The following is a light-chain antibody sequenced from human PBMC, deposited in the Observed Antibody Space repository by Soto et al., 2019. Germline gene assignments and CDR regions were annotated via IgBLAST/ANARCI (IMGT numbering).Light chain of an antibody. CDR1: SSNIGNNF. CDR3: GTWDTSLSAL. CDR2: DTD. J-gene: IGLJ2*01. V-gene: IGLV1-51*01. Sequence: QSVLTQPPSVSAAPGQKVTISCSGSSSNIGNNFVSWYQHLPGTAPKLLIYDTDKRPSGIPDRFSGSESGTSATLGITGLQTGDEADYYCGTWDTSLSALFGGGTKLTVL.